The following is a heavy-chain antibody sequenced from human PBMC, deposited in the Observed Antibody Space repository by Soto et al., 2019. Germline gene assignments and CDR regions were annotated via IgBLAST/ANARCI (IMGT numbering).Heavy chain of an antibody. CDR3: AFQWLVQEGYYFDY. Sequence: AASVKVSCKASGYTFTSYGISWVRQAPGQGLEWMGWISAYNGNTNYAQKLQGRVTMTTDTSTSTAYMELRSLRSDDSAVYYCAFQWLVQEGYYFDYWGQGTLVTVSS. V-gene: IGHV1-18*01. CDR1: GYTFTSYG. J-gene: IGHJ4*02. CDR2: ISAYNGNT. D-gene: IGHD6-19*01.